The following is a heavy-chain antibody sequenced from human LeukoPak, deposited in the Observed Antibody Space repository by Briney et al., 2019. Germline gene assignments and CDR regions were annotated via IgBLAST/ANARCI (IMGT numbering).Heavy chain of an antibody. Sequence: PGGSLRLSCAASGFTFDDYTMHWVRQAPGKGLEWVSLISWDGGSTYYADSVKGRFTISRDNSKNSLYLQMNSLRTEDTALYYCAKADSSGWYGDYWGQGTLVAVSS. D-gene: IGHD6-19*01. V-gene: IGHV3-43*01. CDR1: GFTFDDYT. CDR2: ISWDGGST. CDR3: AKADSSGWYGDY. J-gene: IGHJ4*02.